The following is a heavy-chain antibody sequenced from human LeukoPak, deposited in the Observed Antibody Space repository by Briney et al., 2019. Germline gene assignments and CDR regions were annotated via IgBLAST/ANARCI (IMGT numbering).Heavy chain of an antibody. D-gene: IGHD6-19*01. V-gene: IGHV3-11*06. CDR2: IGSSSSYT. CDR1: GFTFSDYY. CDR3: ARAQGSIAVPDY. Sequence: GGSLRLSCAASGFTFSDYYMSWIRQAPGKGLEWVSYIGSSSSYTNYADSVKGRFTISRDNAKNSLYLQMNSLRAEDTAVYYCARAQGSIAVPDYWGQGTLVTVSS. J-gene: IGHJ4*02.